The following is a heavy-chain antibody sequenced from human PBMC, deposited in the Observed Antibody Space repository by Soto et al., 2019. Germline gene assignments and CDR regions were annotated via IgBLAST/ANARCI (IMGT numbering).Heavy chain of an antibody. D-gene: IGHD3-10*01. CDR1: GFTFSSYA. V-gene: IGHV3-30-3*01. Sequence: GGSLRLSCAASGFTFSSYAMHWVRQAPGKGLEWVAVISYDGSNKCYADSVKGRFTISRDNSKNTLYLQMNSLRAEDTAVYYCASAGNMVRGVPFDYWGQGTLVTVSS. J-gene: IGHJ4*02. CDR2: ISYDGSNK. CDR3: ASAGNMVRGVPFDY.